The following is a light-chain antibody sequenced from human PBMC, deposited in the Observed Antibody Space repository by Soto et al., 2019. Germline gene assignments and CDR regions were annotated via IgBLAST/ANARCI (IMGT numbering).Light chain of an antibody. CDR1: SSDVGGYKY. CDR2: DVS. CDR3: CSYVGNYTFV. J-gene: IGLJ2*01. V-gene: IGLV2-11*01. Sequence: QSALTQPRSVSGSPGQSVTLSCTGTSSDVGGYKYVSWYQQHPGKAPKLMIYDVSKRPSGVPDRFSGSKSGNTASLTISGLQAEDEADYSCCSYVGNYTFVFGGGTKLTVL.